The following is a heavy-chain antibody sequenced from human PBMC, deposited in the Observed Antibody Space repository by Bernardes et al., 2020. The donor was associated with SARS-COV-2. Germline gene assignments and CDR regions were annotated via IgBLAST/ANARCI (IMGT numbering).Heavy chain of an antibody. J-gene: IGHJ6*02. V-gene: IGHV1-2*02. Sequence: ASVKVSCKASGYTFTGYYIHWVRQAPGQGLEWMGWISPKTGGTNYVQKFQGRVTMTRDTSISTAYMELTRLRSDDTAVYYCARVEYYNVLTGYYRHHMDVWGQGTTVTVSS. CDR1: GYTFTGYY. CDR3: ARVEYYNVLTGYYRHHMDV. CDR2: ISPKTGGT. D-gene: IGHD3-9*01.